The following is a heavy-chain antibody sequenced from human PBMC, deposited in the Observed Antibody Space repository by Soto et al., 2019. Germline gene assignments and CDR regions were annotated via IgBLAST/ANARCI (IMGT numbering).Heavy chain of an antibody. CDR3: AREPLSSTGDYGDY. D-gene: IGHD6-6*01. V-gene: IGHV3-33*01. Sequence: QVQLVESGGGVVQPGRSLRLSCAASGFTFSSYGMHWVRQAPGKGLEWVAVIWYDGSNKYYADSVKGRFTISRDNSKNTLYLQMNSLRAEDTAVYYCAREPLSSTGDYGDYWGQGTLVTVSS. CDR1: GFTFSSYG. CDR2: IWYDGSNK. J-gene: IGHJ4*02.